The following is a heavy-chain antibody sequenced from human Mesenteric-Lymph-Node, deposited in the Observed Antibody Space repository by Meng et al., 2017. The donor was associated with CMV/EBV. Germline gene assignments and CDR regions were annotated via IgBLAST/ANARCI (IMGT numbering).Heavy chain of an antibody. V-gene: IGHV1-8*03. J-gene: IGHJ4*02. D-gene: IGHD6-13*01. CDR2: MNPNSGNT. Sequence: ASVKVSCKASGYTFTNYDINWVRQTTGQGLEWMGWMNPNSGNTGYAQKFQGRVTITRNTSISTAYMELSSLISEDTAVYYCARVGGSGSSKNKRYFDYWGQGTPVTVSS. CDR3: ARVGGSGSSKNKRYFDY. CDR1: GYTFTNYD.